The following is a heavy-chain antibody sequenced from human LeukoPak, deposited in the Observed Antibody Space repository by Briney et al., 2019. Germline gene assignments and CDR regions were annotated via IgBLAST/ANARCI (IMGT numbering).Heavy chain of an antibody. Sequence: PGGSLRLSCAASGWTFSSYEMNGVRQAPGKGLEWVSGINWNGGSTGYADSVTGRSTISRDNAKNSLYLQMNSLRADATALYYCARDSPSRYCSGGSCPNWFDPWGQGTLVTVSS. J-gene: IGHJ5*02. CDR3: ARDSPSRYCSGGSCPNWFDP. CDR1: GWTFSSYE. V-gene: IGHV3-20*04. D-gene: IGHD2-15*01. CDR2: INWNGGST.